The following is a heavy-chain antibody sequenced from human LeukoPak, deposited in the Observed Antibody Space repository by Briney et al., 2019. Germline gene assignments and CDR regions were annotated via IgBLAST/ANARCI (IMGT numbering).Heavy chain of an antibody. CDR1: GYTFTSYY. V-gene: IGHV1-46*01. CDR3: ARDFSGVAATSLSYYYYYGMDV. Sequence: VASVKVSCKASGYTFTSYYMHWVRQAPGQGLEWMGIINPSGGSTSYAQKFQGRVTMTRDTSTSTVYMEPSSLRSEDTAVYYCARDFSGVAATSLSYYYYYGMDVWGQGTTVTVSS. D-gene: IGHD2-15*01. J-gene: IGHJ6*02. CDR2: INPSGGST.